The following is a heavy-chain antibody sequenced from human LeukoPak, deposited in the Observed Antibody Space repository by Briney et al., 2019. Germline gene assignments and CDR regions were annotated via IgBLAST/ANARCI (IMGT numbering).Heavy chain of an antibody. Sequence: PGGSLRLSCAASGFTFFNYWMSWVRQAPGKGLEWVANINIYCSQKYYVDSLKGRFTISRDNANNLLYLQMNSLRAEDTAVYYCAKDYSGSYPYYYYYYYMDVWGKGTRSPSP. CDR2: INIYCSQK. J-gene: IGHJ6*03. D-gene: IGHD1-26*01. CDR1: GFTFFNYW. V-gene: IGHV3-7*01. CDR3: AKDYSGSYPYYYYYYYMDV.